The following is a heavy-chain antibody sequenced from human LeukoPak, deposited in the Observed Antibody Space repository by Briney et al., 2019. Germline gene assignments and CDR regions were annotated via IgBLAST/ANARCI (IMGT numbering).Heavy chain of an antibody. CDR3: AGDPYDILTGYPRYYYYYYMDV. Sequence: ASVKVSCKASGYTFTSYDINWVRQATGQGLEWMGWMNPNSGNTGYAQKFQGRVTMTRDTSISTAYMELSRLRSDDTAVYYCAGDPYDILTGYPRYYYYYYMDVWGKGTTVTVSS. V-gene: IGHV1-8*01. J-gene: IGHJ6*03. CDR2: MNPNSGNT. D-gene: IGHD3-9*01. CDR1: GYTFTSYD.